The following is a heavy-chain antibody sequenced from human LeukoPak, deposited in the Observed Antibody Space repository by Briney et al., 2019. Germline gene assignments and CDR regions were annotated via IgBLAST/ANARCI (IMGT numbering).Heavy chain of an antibody. D-gene: IGHD2-2*01. CDR3: TRHCSSTSCYDWGFDY. CDR2: TRSKANSYAT. V-gene: IGHV3-73*01. J-gene: IGHJ4*02. Sequence: GGSLKLSCAASGFTFSGSAMHWVRQASGKGLEWVGRTRSKANSYATAYAASVKGRFTISRDDSKNTAYLQMNSLKTEDTAVYYCTRHCSSTSCYDWGFDYWGQGTLVTVSS. CDR1: GFTFSGSA.